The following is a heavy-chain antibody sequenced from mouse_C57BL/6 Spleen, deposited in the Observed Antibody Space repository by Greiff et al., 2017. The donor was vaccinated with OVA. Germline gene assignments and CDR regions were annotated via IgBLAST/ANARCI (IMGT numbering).Heavy chain of an antibody. Sequence: QVQLQQSGPGLVQPSQSLSITCTVSGFSLTSYGVHWVRQSPGTGLEWLGVICSGGSTDYNADFLSRLSISKANSKSQVFFKMNSLQADDTAIYYCTRGGYYACAYWGQGTLVTVSA. J-gene: IGHJ3*01. CDR2: ICSGGST. D-gene: IGHD1-1*02. CDR1: GFSLTSYG. CDR3: TRGGYYACAY. V-gene: IGHV2-2*01.